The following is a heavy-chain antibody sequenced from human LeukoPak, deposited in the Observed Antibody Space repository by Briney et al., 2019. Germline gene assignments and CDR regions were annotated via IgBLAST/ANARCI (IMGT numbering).Heavy chain of an antibody. Sequence: GGSLRLSCAASGFTFSSYWMHWVRQAPGKGLVWVSRINSDGSSTSYADSVKGRFTISRDNAKNSLYLQMNSLRAEDTAVYYCARAYSSSEAFDIWGQGTMVTVSS. D-gene: IGHD6-13*01. CDR3: ARAYSSSEAFDI. CDR2: INSDGSST. J-gene: IGHJ3*02. CDR1: GFTFSSYW. V-gene: IGHV3-74*01.